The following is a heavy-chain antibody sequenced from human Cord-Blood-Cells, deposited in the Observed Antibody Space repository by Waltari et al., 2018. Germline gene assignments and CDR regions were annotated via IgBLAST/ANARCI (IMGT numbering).Heavy chain of an antibody. V-gene: IGHV1-69*01. CDR1: GGTFSSYA. CDR2: ISPIFGTA. CDR3: ARATYCSSTSCYFDY. D-gene: IGHD2-2*01. J-gene: IGHJ4*02. Sequence: QVQLVQSGAEVKKPGSSVKVSCKASGGTFSSYAISWVRPAPGQGLEWMGGISPIFGTANYAHKFQGRVTITADESTSTAYMELSSLRSEDTAVYYCARATYCSSTSCYFDYWGQGTLVTVSS.